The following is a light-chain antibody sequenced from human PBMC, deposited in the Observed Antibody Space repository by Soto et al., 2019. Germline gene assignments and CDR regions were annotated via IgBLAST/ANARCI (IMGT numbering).Light chain of an antibody. J-gene: IGKJ1*01. CDR1: QSISSW. CDR3: QQYRT. CDR2: KAP. Sequence: DIQMTQCPSTLSASVGDRVTITCRASQSISSWLAWYQQKPGKAPKLLIYKAPSLESGVPSRFSGSGSGTEFTLTISSLQPDDFATYYCQQYRTFGQGTKVDIK. V-gene: IGKV1-5*03.